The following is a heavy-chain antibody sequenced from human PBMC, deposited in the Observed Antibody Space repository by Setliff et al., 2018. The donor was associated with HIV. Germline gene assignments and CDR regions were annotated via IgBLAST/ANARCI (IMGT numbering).Heavy chain of an antibody. J-gene: IGHJ4*02. Sequence: LRLSCAASGFSFDDYAMHWVRQAPGKGLEWVSGISWNSGNIGYADSVKGRFTISRDNAKNSLYLQMNSLRADDTAVYYCARSMSGWSVDYWGQGIQVTVSS. D-gene: IGHD6-19*01. CDR2: ISWNSGNI. V-gene: IGHV3-9*01. CDR1: GFSFDDYA. CDR3: ARSMSGWSVDY.